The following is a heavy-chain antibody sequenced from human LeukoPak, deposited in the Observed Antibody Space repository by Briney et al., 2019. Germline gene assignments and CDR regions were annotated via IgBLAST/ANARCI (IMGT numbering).Heavy chain of an antibody. Sequence: ASVKVSCKTSGYTFTNYFIHGVRQAPGQGLELMGRINPKTGGTNAVEKFQGRVAMTRDTSTSTVYMELYGLKSDDTAVYYCMRDREVYDSHGPFDYWGQGTLVTVSP. V-gene: IGHV1-2*06. J-gene: IGHJ4*02. CDR3: MRDREVYDSHGPFDY. CDR2: INPKTGGT. CDR1: GYTFTNYF. D-gene: IGHD3-22*01.